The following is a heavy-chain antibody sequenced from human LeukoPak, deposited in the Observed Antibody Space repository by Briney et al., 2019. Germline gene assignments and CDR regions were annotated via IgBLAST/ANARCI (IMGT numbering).Heavy chain of an antibody. D-gene: IGHD2-2*01. J-gene: IGHJ6*02. V-gene: IGHV3-21*01. Sequence: PGGSLRLSCAASGFTFSSYSMNWVRQAPGKGLEWVSSISSSSSYIYYADSVNGRFTISRDNAKNSLYLQMNSLRAEDTAVYYCARDLEPTIVVVPAATGDYGMDVWGQGTTGTVSS. CDR2: ISSSSSYI. CDR3: ARDLEPTIVVVPAATGDYGMDV. CDR1: GFTFSSYS.